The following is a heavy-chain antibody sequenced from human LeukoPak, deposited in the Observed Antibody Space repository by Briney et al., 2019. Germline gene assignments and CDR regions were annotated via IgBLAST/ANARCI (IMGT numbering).Heavy chain of an antibody. CDR2: SYGGGST. V-gene: IGHV3-66*01. CDR3: ARASGTTSYYYYGMDV. D-gene: IGHD1-1*01. J-gene: IGHJ6*02. CDR1: GFTVSSNY. Sequence: GGSLRLSCAASGFTVSSNYMSLVRQAPGKGLEWVSVSYGGGSTYYADSVKGRFTISRDNSKNTLYLQMNSLRAEDTAVYYCARASGTTSYYYYGMDVWGQGTTVTVSS.